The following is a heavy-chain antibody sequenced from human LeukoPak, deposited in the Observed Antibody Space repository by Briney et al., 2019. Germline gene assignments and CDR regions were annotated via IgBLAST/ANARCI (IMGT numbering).Heavy chain of an antibody. CDR3: ARLYYYGSGSYLYYFDY. Sequence: SQTLSLTCTVSGGSISSGSDYWSWIRQPAGKGLECIGRIYTSGSTNYNPSLKSRVTISVDTSKNQFSLKLSSVTAADTAVYYCARLYYYGSGSYLYYFDYWGQGTLVTVSS. V-gene: IGHV4-61*02. CDR1: GGSISSGSDY. D-gene: IGHD3-10*01. J-gene: IGHJ4*02. CDR2: IYTSGST.